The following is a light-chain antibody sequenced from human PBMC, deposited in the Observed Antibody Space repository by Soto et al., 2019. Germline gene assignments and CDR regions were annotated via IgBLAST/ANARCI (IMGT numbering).Light chain of an antibody. CDR1: QRISNNW. CDR2: GAL. CDR3: HQYGTTPRS. Sequence: EIVLTQSPGALSLSPGEGATLSCRASQRISNNWLAWYQQKPGQAPKLLIYGALNRAAGIPDRFSGSGSGTDFTFTISGLEADDFSVYYCHQYGTTPRSFGQGTMVEVK. J-gene: IGKJ2*03. V-gene: IGKV3-20*01.